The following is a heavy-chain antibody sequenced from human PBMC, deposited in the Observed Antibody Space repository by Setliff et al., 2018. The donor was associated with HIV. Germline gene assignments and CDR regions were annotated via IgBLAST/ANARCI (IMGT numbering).Heavy chain of an antibody. CDR3: ASGEYSYGYRFDY. CDR2: IHYSGAT. Sequence: PSETLSLTCNLSGDSIRSQFWTWIRQTPGKGLEWIGYIHYSGATNYNPSLKSRVTISVDTSKNHFSLKLSSVTAADTAVYYCASGEYSYGYRFDYWGQGTLVTVSS. J-gene: IGHJ4*02. CDR1: GDSIRSQF. V-gene: IGHV4-59*11. D-gene: IGHD5-18*01.